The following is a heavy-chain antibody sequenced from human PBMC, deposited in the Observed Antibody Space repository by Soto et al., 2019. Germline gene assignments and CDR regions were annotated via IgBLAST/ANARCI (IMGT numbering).Heavy chain of an antibody. Sequence: ASVKVSCKASGYTFTSYGISWVRQAPGQGLEWMGWISAYNGNTNYAQKLQGRVTMTTDTSTSTAYMKLRSLRSDDTAVFYCARDAAYCSGGSCYGYWGQGTLVTVSS. CDR3: ARDAAYCSGGSCYGY. J-gene: IGHJ4*02. D-gene: IGHD2-15*01. V-gene: IGHV1-18*01. CDR1: GYTFTSYG. CDR2: ISAYNGNT.